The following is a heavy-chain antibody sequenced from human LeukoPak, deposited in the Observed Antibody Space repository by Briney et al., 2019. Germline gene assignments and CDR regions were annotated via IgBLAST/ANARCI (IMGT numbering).Heavy chain of an antibody. D-gene: IGHD3-9*01. Sequence: SVKVSCKASGGTFSSYAISWVRQAPGQGLEWMGRIIPIFGTANYAQKFQGRVTITADESTSTAYMELSSLRSEDTAVYYCASQAVLRYFDWLWPSDGMDVWGQGTTVTVSS. J-gene: IGHJ6*02. CDR1: GGTFSSYA. CDR2: IIPIFGTA. V-gene: IGHV1-69*01. CDR3: ASQAVLRYFDWLWPSDGMDV.